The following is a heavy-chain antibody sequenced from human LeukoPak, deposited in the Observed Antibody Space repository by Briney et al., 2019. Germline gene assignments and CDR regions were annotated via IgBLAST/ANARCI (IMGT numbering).Heavy chain of an antibody. D-gene: IGHD6-13*01. CDR3: AKSPYRGGSSWTEFDY. Sequence: GGSLRLSCAASGFTFSNYGIHWVRQAPGKGLEWVAFIRYDGSDKYYAEFVKGRFTISRDSSKNTVYLQMNSLRDEDTAVYYCAKSPYRGGSSWTEFDYWGQGTLVTVSS. CDR2: IRYDGSDK. J-gene: IGHJ4*02. CDR1: GFTFSNYG. V-gene: IGHV3-30*02.